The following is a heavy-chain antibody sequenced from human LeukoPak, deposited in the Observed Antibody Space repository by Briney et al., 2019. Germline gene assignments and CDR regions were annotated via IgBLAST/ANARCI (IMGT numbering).Heavy chain of an antibody. V-gene: IGHV3-53*01. J-gene: IGHJ4*02. CDR3: ARAQFRYGDLSHFDY. D-gene: IGHD4-17*01. CDR1: GFTVSSSY. CDR2: IYSGGST. Sequence: GGSLRLSCAASGFTVSSSYMSWARQAPEKGLEWVSVIYSGGSTNYADSVKGRFTISRDSSRNTVYLQMNSLRDEDTAVYYCARAQFRYGDLSHFDYWGQGTLVTVSS.